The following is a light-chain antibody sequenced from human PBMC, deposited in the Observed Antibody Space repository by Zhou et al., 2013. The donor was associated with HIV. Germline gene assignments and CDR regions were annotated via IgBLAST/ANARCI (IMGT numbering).Light chain of an antibody. Sequence: EVVLTQSPGTLSLSPGRRATLSCRASHIVTNNFLAWYQQKPGQSPRLLIYGASYRATGIPDRFSGSGSGTDFTLTISRLEPEDFAVYYCQQYGSSPITFGQGTRLDIK. CDR3: QQYGSSPIT. V-gene: IGKV3-20*01. CDR2: GAS. J-gene: IGKJ5*01. CDR1: HIVTNNF.